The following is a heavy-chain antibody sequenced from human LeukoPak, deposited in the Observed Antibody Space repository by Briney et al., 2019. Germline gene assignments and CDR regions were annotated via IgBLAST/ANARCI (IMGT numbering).Heavy chain of an antibody. CDR2: ISSCGSTI. CDR1: RFTFGSYE. V-gene: IGHV3-48*03. CDR3: AELGITMIGGV. Sequence: GGSLRLSCAASRFTFGSYEMNWVRQAPGKSLEWVSYISSCGSTIYYGDSVKARFTISRDNAKNSLYMKMNSLRAEDTAVYYCAELGITMIGGVWGKGTTVTISS. J-gene: IGHJ6*04. D-gene: IGHD3-10*02.